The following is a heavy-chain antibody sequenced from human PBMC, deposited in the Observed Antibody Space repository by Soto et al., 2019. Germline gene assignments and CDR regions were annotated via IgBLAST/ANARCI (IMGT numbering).Heavy chain of an antibody. CDR2: IYYSGST. Sequence: PSETLSLTCTVSGGSISSSSYYWGWIRQPPGKGLEWIGSIYYSGSTYYNPSLKSRVTISVDTSKNQFSLKLSSVTAADTAVYYCARLVVVVAARIDYWGQGTLVTVSS. CDR1: GGSISSSSYY. J-gene: IGHJ4*02. D-gene: IGHD2-15*01. CDR3: ARLVVVVAARIDY. V-gene: IGHV4-39*01.